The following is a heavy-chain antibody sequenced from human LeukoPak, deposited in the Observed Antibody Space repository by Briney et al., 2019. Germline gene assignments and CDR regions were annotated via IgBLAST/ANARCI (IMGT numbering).Heavy chain of an antibody. D-gene: IGHD3-16*02. J-gene: IGHJ4*02. CDR3: ARAQHDYVWGSYRPLDY. CDR1: GGSISSYY. V-gene: IGHV4-4*07. Sequence: SETLSLTCTVSGGSISSYYWSWIRQPAGKGLEWIGRIYTSGSTNYNPSLKSRVTMSVDASKNQFSLKLSSVTAADTAVYYCARAQHDYVWGSYRPLDYWGQGTLVTVSS. CDR2: IYTSGST.